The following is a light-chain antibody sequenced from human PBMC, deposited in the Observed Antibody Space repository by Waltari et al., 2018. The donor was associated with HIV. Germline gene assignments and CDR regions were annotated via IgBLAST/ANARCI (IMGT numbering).Light chain of an antibody. CDR2: SNN. J-gene: IGLJ2*01. CDR3: AAWDDSLNGVV. V-gene: IGLV1-44*01. Sequence: QSVLTQPPSASGTPGQRVTISCSGSNSNSGSNTVNWDQQLPGTAPKLLSYSNNQRPPGVPGRFSGSMSGTSASLAISGLQSEDEADYYCAAWDDSLNGVVFGGGTKLTVL. CDR1: NSNSGSNT.